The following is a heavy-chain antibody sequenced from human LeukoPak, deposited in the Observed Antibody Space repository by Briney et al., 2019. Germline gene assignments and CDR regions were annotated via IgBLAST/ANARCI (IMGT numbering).Heavy chain of an antibody. D-gene: IGHD2-21*01. Sequence: GGSLRLSCAASGFTFSDYDMTWVRQAPGRGLEWVSAIGIRSLTPTYAQSVKGRFTISRDDSKSTLYLQMNSLRAEDTAIYYCAKDFRCDWWGQGTLVTVSS. CDR1: GFTFSDYD. V-gene: IGHV3-23*01. CDR3: AKDFRCDW. J-gene: IGHJ4*02. CDR2: IGIRSLTP.